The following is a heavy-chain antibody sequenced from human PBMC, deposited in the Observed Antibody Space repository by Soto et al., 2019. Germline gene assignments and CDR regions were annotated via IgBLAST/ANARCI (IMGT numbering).Heavy chain of an antibody. D-gene: IGHD3-16*01. Sequence: PGGSLRLSCAASGFTFTSYSMNWVRQAPGQGLGWVSYITSKSTTIKYADSVKGRFTVSRDNAKNSLYLQLNSLGDEDTAVYYCAREMGACSDSSCYPGPYDSWGQGTLVTVSS. J-gene: IGHJ5*02. CDR1: GFTFTSYS. CDR3: AREMGACSDSSCYPGPYDS. V-gene: IGHV3-48*02. CDR2: ITSKSTTI.